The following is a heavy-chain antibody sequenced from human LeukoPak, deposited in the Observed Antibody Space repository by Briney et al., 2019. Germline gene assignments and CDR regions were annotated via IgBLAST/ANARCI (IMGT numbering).Heavy chain of an antibody. J-gene: IGHJ4*02. D-gene: IGHD3-3*01. V-gene: IGHV3-23*01. CDR3: AKTKYDFWSGYPAPDFDY. Sequence: GGSLRLSCAASGFTFSSYAMSWVRQAPGKGLEWVSAISGSGGSTYYADSVKGRFTISRDNSKNTLYLQMNSLRAKDTAVYYCAKTKYDFWSGYPAPDFDYWGQGTLVTVSS. CDR2: ISGSGGST. CDR1: GFTFSSYA.